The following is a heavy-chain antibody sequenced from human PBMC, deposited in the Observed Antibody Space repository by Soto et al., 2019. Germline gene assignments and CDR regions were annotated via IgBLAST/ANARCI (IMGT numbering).Heavy chain of an antibody. CDR1: GGSIRPYY. D-gene: IGHD2-2*01. CDR2: IYYNGST. CDR3: ARGRFIRSGYCSSTSCFWKVDYFDY. Sequence: PLETLSLTCSVSGGSIRPYYLSWIRQPPGKGLEWIGYIYYNGSTNYNPSLTSRVTISVDTSKNQFSLKLSSVTAADTAVYYCARGRFIRSGYCSSTSCFWKVDYFDYWGQGTLVTVSS. J-gene: IGHJ4*02. V-gene: IGHV4-59*12.